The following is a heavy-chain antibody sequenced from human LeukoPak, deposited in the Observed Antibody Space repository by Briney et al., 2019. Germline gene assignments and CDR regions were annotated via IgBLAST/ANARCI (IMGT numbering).Heavy chain of an antibody. CDR2: ISGSGGST. CDR3: AKDQNGSYANGAFDI. J-gene: IGHJ3*02. Sequence: GGSLRLSCAASGFTFSSYAMSWVRQAPGKGLEWVSVISGSGGSTYYADSVKGRFTISRDNSKNTLYLQMNSLRAEDTAVYYCAKDQNGSYANGAFDIWGQGTMVTVSS. V-gene: IGHV3-23*01. D-gene: IGHD1-26*01. CDR1: GFTFSSYA.